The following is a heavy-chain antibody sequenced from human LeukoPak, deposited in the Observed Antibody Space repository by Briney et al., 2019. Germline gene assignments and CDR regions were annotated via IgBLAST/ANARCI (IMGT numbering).Heavy chain of an antibody. V-gene: IGHV3-33*01. CDR3: ARDGYYYDSSGYRGAEQYYYCYGMDV. J-gene: IGHJ6*02. CDR1: GFTFSSYG. CDR2: IWYDGSNK. Sequence: GGSLRLSCAASGFTFSSYGMHWVRQAPGKGLEWVAVIWYDGSNKYYADSVKGRFTISRDNSKNTLYLQMNSLRAEDTAVYYCARDGYYYDSSGYRGAEQYYYCYGMDVWGQGTTVTVSS. D-gene: IGHD3-22*01.